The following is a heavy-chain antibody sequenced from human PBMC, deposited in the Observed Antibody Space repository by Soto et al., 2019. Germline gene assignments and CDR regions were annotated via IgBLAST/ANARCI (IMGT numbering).Heavy chain of an antibody. Sequence: GGSLRLSCAASGFTFSSYAMHWVRQAPGKGLEWVAVISYDGSNKYYADSVKGRFTISRDNSKNTLYLQMNSLRAEDTAVYYCARGMELALGWGQGTLVTVSS. V-gene: IGHV3-30-3*01. CDR3: ARGMELALG. D-gene: IGHD1-26*01. CDR1: GFTFSSYA. J-gene: IGHJ4*02. CDR2: ISYDGSNK.